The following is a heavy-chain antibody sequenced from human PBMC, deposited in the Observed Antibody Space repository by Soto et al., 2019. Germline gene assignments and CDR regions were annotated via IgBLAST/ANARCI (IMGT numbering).Heavy chain of an antibody. Sequence: GGSLRLSCAASGFTFSSYGMHWVRQAPGKGLEWVAVISYDGSNKYYADSVKGRFTISRDNSKNTLYLQMNSLRAEDTAVYYCAKDRRIAVAGRGSELDYWGQGTLVTVSS. J-gene: IGHJ4*02. V-gene: IGHV3-30*18. CDR1: GFTFSSYG. D-gene: IGHD6-19*01. CDR2: ISYDGSNK. CDR3: AKDRRIAVAGRGSELDY.